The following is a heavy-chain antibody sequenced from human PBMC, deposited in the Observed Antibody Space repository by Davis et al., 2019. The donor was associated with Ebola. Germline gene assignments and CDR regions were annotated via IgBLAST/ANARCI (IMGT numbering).Heavy chain of an antibody. CDR2: IYYSGST. Sequence: MPSETLSLTCTVSGGSISSYYWSWIRQPPGKGLEWIGYIYYSGSTNYNPSLKSRVTISVDTSKNQFSLKLSSVTAADTAVYYCARAGNSSGWIRISAFDIWGQGTMVTVSS. CDR3: ARAGNSSGWIRISAFDI. V-gene: IGHV4-59*01. CDR1: GGSISSYY. D-gene: IGHD6-19*01. J-gene: IGHJ3*02.